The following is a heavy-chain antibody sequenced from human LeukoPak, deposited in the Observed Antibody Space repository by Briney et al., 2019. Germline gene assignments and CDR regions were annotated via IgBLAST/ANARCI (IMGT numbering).Heavy chain of an antibody. V-gene: IGHV3-30*04. D-gene: IGHD4-11*01. CDR3: ARDRGGDYSNYELDY. CDR1: GFTFSSYA. J-gene: IGHJ4*02. CDR2: ISYDGSNK. Sequence: GGSLRLSCAASGFTFSSYAMHWVRQAPGKGLEWVAVISYDGSNKYYADSAKGRFTISRDNSKNTLYLQMNSLRAEDTAVYYCARDRGGDYSNYELDYWGQGTLVTVSS.